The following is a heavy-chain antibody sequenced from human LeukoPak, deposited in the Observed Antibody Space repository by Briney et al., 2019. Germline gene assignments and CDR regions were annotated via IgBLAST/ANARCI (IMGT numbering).Heavy chain of an antibody. Sequence: GGSLRLSCAASGFTFSSYSMNWVRQAPGKGLEWVSSISSSSSYIYYADSVKGRFTISRDSAKNSLYLQMNSLRAEDTAVYYCARDKNWNYEMGGGIDYWGQGTLVTVSS. CDR3: ARDKNWNYEMGGGIDY. CDR2: ISSSSSYI. J-gene: IGHJ4*02. V-gene: IGHV3-21*01. D-gene: IGHD1-7*01. CDR1: GFTFSSYS.